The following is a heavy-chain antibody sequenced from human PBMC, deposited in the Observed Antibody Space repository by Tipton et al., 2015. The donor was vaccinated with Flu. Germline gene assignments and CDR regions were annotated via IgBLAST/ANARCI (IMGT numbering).Heavy chain of an antibody. CDR3: ARASKDFTAIPRPFGY. J-gene: IGHJ4*02. V-gene: IGHV3-13*01. Sequence: SLRLSCAASGFTFSSYDMHWVRQATGKGLEWVSAIGTAGDTYYPGSVKGRFTISRENAKNSLYLQMNSLRAGDTAVYYCARASKDFTAIPRPFGYWGQGTLVTVSS. D-gene: IGHD2-21*02. CDR2: IGTAGDT. CDR1: GFTFSSYD.